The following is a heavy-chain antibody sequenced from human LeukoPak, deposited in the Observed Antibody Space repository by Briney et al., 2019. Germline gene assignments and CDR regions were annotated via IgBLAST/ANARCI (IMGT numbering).Heavy chain of an antibody. Sequence: GGSLRLSCAASGFTFSSYAMHWVRQAPGKGLEWVAVISYDGSNKYYADSVKGRFTISRDNSKSTLYLQMNSLRAEDTAVYYCARALAVAGDYWGQGTLVTVSS. V-gene: IGHV3-30-3*01. CDR1: GFTFSSYA. CDR3: ARALAVAGDY. J-gene: IGHJ4*02. D-gene: IGHD6-19*01. CDR2: ISYDGSNK.